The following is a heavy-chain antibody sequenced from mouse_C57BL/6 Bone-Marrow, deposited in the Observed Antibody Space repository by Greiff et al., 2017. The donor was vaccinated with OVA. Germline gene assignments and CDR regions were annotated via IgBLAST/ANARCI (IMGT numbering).Heavy chain of an antibody. D-gene: IGHD1-1*01. V-gene: IGHV14-4*01. J-gene: IGHJ4*01. CDR2: IDPENGDT. Sequence: EVQLQESGAELVRPGASVKLSCTASGFNIKDDYMHWVKQRPEQGLEWIGWIDPENGDTDYASKFQGKATITADTSSNTAYLQLSSLTSEDTAVYYCTNFYYYGSSYAMDYWGQGTSVTVSS. CDR3: TNFYYYGSSYAMDY. CDR1: GFNIKDDY.